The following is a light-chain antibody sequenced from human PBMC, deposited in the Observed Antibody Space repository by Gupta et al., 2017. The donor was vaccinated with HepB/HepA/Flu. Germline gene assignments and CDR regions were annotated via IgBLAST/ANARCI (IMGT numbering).Light chain of an antibody. CDR2: SAS. Sequence: DIQMTPSPSSLSASVGDRVTITCRASQSIRNYLNWYQHKPGKAPKLLIYSASTLQNEVPSRFSGSGSGTEFTLTISSLQPEDFAAYYCQQGLKTPITFGQGTRLEIK. V-gene: IGKV1-39*01. CDR1: QSIRNY. J-gene: IGKJ5*01. CDR3: QQGLKTPIT.